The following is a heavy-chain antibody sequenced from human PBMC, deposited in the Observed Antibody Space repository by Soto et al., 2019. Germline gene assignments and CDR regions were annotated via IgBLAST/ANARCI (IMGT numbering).Heavy chain of an antibody. CDR1: GFTFSSYG. CDR2: ISYDGSNK. J-gene: IGHJ6*02. V-gene: IGHV3-30*18. CDR3: AKKAYSRSWRYYYYYGMDV. Sequence: LRLSCAACGFTFSSYGMHWVRQAPGKGLEWVAVISYDGSNKYYADSVKGRFTISRDNSKNTLYLQMNSLRAEDTAVYYCAKKAYSRSWRYYYYYGMDVWGRGPTVTVSS. D-gene: IGHD6-13*01.